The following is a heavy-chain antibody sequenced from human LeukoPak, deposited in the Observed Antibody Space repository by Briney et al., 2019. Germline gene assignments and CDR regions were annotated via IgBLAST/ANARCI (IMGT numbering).Heavy chain of an antibody. CDR3: ARGFPGYSYGETYYFDY. Sequence: SETLSLTCTVSGGSISSSSYYWGWIRQPPGKGLEWIGSIYYSGSTYYNPSLKSRVTISVDTSKNQFSLKLSSVTAADTAVYYCARGFPGYSYGETYYFDYWGQGTLVTVSS. J-gene: IGHJ4*02. CDR2: IYYSGST. CDR1: GGSISSSSYY. D-gene: IGHD5-18*01. V-gene: IGHV4-39*07.